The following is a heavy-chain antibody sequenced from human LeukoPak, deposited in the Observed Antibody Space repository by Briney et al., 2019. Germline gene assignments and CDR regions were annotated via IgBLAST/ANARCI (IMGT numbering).Heavy chain of an antibody. J-gene: IGHJ4*02. CDR1: GFSFSTYW. D-gene: IGHD1-26*01. Sequence: GGSLRLSCAASGFSFSTYWMSWVRQAPGKGLEWVANIKQDGSEKYYVDSVKGRFTISRDNAKNSLYLQMNSLRAEDTAVYYCAKGVGATPFDYWGQGTLVTVSS. CDR3: AKGVGATPFDY. V-gene: IGHV3-7*05. CDR2: IKQDGSEK.